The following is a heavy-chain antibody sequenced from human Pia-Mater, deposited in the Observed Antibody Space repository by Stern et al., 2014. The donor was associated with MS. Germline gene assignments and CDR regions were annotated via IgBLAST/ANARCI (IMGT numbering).Heavy chain of an antibody. V-gene: IGHV4-4*02. J-gene: IGHJ4*02. Sequence: QVQLQESGPGLVKPSGTLSLTCTVSGGSISGVNWWTWVRQPPGKGLEWIGEIYYTGHTNYNPSLRSRVVMLVDKSKNQFSLDLRSVTAADTAVYYCARGGGTHSPTYDYWGQGTLVSVSS. CDR2: IYYTGHT. D-gene: IGHD3-16*01. CDR1: GGSISGVNW. CDR3: ARGGGTHSPTYDY.